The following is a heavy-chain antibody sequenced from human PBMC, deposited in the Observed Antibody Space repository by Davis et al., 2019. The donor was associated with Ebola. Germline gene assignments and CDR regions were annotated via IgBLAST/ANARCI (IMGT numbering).Heavy chain of an antibody. J-gene: IGHJ6*03. CDR1: GYTFTVYY. CDR2: INPNSGGT. Sequence: ASVKVSCKASGYTFTVYYMHWVRQAPGQGLEWMGWINPNSGGTNYAQKFQGRVTMTRDTSISTAYMELSRLRSDDTAVYYCARVKRYYYYMDVWGKGTTVTVSS. CDR3: ARVKRYYYYMDV. V-gene: IGHV1-2*02.